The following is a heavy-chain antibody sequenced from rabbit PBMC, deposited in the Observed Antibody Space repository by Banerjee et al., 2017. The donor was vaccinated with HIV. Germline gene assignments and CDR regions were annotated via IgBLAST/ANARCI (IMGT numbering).Heavy chain of an antibody. J-gene: IGHJ3*01. CDR3: ARDESSGAGWGSLDL. Sequence: QEQLEESGGGLVQPEGTLTLTCKASGFSFSGGYDMCWVRQAPGKGLEWIACIYAGSSGSTYYASWAKGRFTISKTSSTTVTLQMTSLTDADTATYFCARDESSGAGWGSLDLWGQGTLVAVS. V-gene: IGHV1S45*01. CDR1: GFSFSGGYD. D-gene: IGHD3-1*01. CDR2: IYAGSSGST.